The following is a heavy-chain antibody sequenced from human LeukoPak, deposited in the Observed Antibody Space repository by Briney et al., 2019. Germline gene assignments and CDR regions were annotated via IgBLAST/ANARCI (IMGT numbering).Heavy chain of an antibody. D-gene: IGHD4-11*01. J-gene: IGHJ4*02. Sequence: GGSLRLSCVVSGFTFSNYWMSWVRQAPGKGLEWVANIKQDESEKYYVDSVKGRFTISRDNAKNSLYLQMNSLRAEDTAVYYCARGSAVTANNFDFWGQGTLVTVSS. V-gene: IGHV3-7*01. CDR3: ARGSAVTANNFDF. CDR2: IKQDESEK. CDR1: GFTFSNYW.